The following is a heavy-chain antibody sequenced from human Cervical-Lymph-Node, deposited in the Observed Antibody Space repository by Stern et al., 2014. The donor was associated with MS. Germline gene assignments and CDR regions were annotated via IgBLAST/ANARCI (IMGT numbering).Heavy chain of an antibody. D-gene: IGHD6-6*01. CDR2: ISWNSGSI. CDR1: GFTFDDYA. J-gene: IGHJ4*02. Sequence: VQLVQSGGGLVQPGRSLRLSCAASGFTFDDYAMHWVRQAPGKGLEWVSGISWNSGSIGYADSVKGRFTISRDNAKNSLYLQMNSLRAEDTALYYCASSSSSSSDYWGQGTLVTVSS. CDR3: ASSSSSSSDY. V-gene: IGHV3-9*01.